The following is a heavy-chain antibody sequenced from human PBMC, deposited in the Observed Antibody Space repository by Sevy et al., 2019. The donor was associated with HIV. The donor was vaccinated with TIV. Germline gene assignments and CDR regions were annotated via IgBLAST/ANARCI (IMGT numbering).Heavy chain of an antibody. CDR2: ISAYNGNT. V-gene: IGHV1-18*01. CDR3: ARDPGIAAAGTYYYYYYGMDV. J-gene: IGHJ6*02. D-gene: IGHD6-13*01. CDR1: GYTFTSYG. Sequence: ASVKVSCKASGYTFTSYGISWVRQAPGQGLEWMGWISAYNGNTNYAQKLQGRVTMTTDTSTRTAYMELRSLRSDDTAVYYCARDPGIAAAGTYYYYYYGMDVWGQGTTVTVSS.